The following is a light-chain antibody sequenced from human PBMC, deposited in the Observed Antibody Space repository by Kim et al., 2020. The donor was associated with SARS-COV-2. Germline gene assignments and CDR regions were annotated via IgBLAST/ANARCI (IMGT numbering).Light chain of an antibody. CDR2: KAS. Sequence: DIQMTQSPSTLSASVGDRVTITCRASQSISSWLAWYQQKPGKAPKLLIYKASSLESGVPSRFSGSGSGTEFTLTISTLQPDDFATYSCQQYDSYPYTFGQGPKLEI. V-gene: IGKV1-5*03. J-gene: IGKJ2*01. CDR1: QSISSW. CDR3: QQYDSYPYT.